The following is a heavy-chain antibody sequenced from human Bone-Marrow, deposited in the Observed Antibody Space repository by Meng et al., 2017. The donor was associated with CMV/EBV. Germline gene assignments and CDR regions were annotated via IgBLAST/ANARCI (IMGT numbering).Heavy chain of an antibody. V-gene: IGHV3-30*02. CDR2: IRFDGTNK. CDR1: GFTFSSYA. Sequence: GGSLRLSCAASGFTFSSYAMHWVRQAPGKGLEWVANIRFDGTNKYHADSVKGRFTISRDNSKNTLYLQMNSLRAEDTALYYCAKDIGYSQLGYYYYGMDVWGQGTTVTCSS. J-gene: IGHJ6*02. CDR3: AKDIGYSQLGYYYYGMDV. D-gene: IGHD1-1*01.